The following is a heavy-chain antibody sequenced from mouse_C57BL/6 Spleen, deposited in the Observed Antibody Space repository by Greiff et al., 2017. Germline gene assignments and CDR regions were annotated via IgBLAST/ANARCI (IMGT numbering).Heavy chain of an antibody. CDR2: INSDRGST. CDR1: EYDFPSHD. D-gene: IGHD1-1*01. Sequence: EVKLMESGGGLVQPGESLKLSCESNEYDFPSHDMSWVRKTPEKRLELVAAINSDRGSTYYPDTMERRFIISRDNTKKTLYLQMSSLRSEDTALYYCARHYGSRAWFAYWGQGTLVTVSA. CDR3: ARHYGSRAWFAY. J-gene: IGHJ3*01. V-gene: IGHV5-2*01.